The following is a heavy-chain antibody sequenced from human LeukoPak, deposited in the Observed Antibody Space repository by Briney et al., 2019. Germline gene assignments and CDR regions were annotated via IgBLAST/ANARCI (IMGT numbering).Heavy chain of an antibody. Sequence: GGSLRLSCSASGFTFSSYAMHWVRQAPGKGLEYVSAISSNGGSTFYADSVKGRFTISRDNSKNTLYLQMSSLRAEDTAVYYCVKAYYDFWSGTDNWGQGTPVTVSS. CDR2: ISSNGGST. V-gene: IGHV3-64D*09. J-gene: IGHJ4*02. CDR1: GFTFSSYA. D-gene: IGHD3-3*01. CDR3: VKAYYDFWSGTDN.